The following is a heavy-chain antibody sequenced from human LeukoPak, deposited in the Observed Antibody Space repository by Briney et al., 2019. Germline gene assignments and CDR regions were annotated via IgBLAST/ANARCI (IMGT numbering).Heavy chain of an antibody. CDR3: ARDYGSGSLDY. J-gene: IGHJ4*02. D-gene: IGHD3-10*01. Sequence: GGSLRLSCAASGFTFSTYSMNWVRQAPGKGLEWVSGINWNGGSTGYADSVKGRFTISRDNSKNTLYLQMNSLRAEDTAVYYCARDYGSGSLDYWGQGTLVTVSS. CDR2: INWNGGST. V-gene: IGHV3-20*04. CDR1: GFTFSTYS.